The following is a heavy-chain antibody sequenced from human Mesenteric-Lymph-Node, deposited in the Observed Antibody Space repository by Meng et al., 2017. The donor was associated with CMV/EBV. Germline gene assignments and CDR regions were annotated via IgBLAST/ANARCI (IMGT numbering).Heavy chain of an antibody. D-gene: IGHD6-13*01. J-gene: IGHJ4*02. Sequence: QITLKESGPTRVKLTQTLTLICTLAGFSLSTSGVGVGLIRQPPGKALGWLALIYWDDDKRCSPSLKSRLTMTKDTSKNQVVLTITNMDPVDTATYYCAHSSGIAAAGPFFFDYGGQGTLVTVSS. V-gene: IGHV2-5*02. CDR2: IYWDDDK. CDR1: GFSLSTSGVG. CDR3: AHSSGIAAAGPFFFDY.